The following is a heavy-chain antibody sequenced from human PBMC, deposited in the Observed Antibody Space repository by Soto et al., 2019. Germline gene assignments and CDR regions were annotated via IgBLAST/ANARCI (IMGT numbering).Heavy chain of an antibody. D-gene: IGHD3-22*01. V-gene: IGHV4-31*03. CDR3: ARVSGYDSSSYLSAFDI. Sequence: SETLSLTCTVSGGRISSGGDYWTLIRQHPGKGLEWIGYIYYSGSTYYNPSLKSRVTISVDTSKNQYSLKLSSVTAADTAVYYCARVSGYDSSSYLSAFDIWGQGTMLTVSS. CDR2: IYYSGST. J-gene: IGHJ3*02. CDR1: GGRISSGGDY.